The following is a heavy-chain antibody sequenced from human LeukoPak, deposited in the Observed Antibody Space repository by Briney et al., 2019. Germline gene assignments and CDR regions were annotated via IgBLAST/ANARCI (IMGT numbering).Heavy chain of an antibody. CDR2: VKEDGSDK. CDR1: GFTFSSHW. D-gene: IGHD1-1*01. V-gene: IGHV3-7*01. CDR3: ARGRQLGI. J-gene: IGHJ4*02. Sequence: PGGSLRLSCAPSGFTFSSHWMSWVRQAPGKGLEWVANVKEDGSDKHYVDSVKGRFTISRDDAKNSLYLQMNSLRAADTAVYYCARGRQLGIWGQGTLVTVSS.